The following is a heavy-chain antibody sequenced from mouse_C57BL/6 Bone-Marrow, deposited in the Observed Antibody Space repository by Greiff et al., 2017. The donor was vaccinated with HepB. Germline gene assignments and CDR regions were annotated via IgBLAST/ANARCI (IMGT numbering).Heavy chain of an antibody. Sequence: EVKLQESGPGLVKPSQSLSLTCSVTGYSITSGYYWNWIRQFPGNKLEWMGYISYDGSNNYNPSLKNRISITRDTSKNQFFLKLNSVPTEDTATYYCARSGYYSNSYYYAMDYWGQGTSVTVSS. CDR1: GYSITSGYY. CDR3: ARSGYYSNSYYYAMDY. J-gene: IGHJ4*01. CDR2: ISYDGSN. V-gene: IGHV3-6*01. D-gene: IGHD2-5*01.